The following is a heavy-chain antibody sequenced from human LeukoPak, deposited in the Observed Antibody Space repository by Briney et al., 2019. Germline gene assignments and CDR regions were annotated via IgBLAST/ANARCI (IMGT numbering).Heavy chain of an antibody. CDR3: ARTRRLTTVTYFDY. Sequence: ASVKVSCKASGYTFTGYYMHWVRQAPGQGLEWMGRINPNSGGTNYAQKFQGRVTMTRDTSISTAYMELSRLRSDDTAVYYCARTRRLTTVTYFDYWGQGTLATVSS. J-gene: IGHJ4*02. D-gene: IGHD4-17*01. V-gene: IGHV1-2*06. CDR1: GYTFTGYY. CDR2: INPNSGGT.